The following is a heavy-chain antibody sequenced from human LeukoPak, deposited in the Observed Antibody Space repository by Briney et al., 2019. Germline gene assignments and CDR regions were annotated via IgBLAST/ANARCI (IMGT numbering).Heavy chain of an antibody. CDR1: GGSFSGYY. CDR3: ARQALSRSSRGGHFDY. V-gene: IGHV4-34*01. J-gene: IGHJ4*02. D-gene: IGHD6-6*01. CDR2: INHSGST. Sequence: SETLSLTCAVYGGSFSGYYWSWIRQPPGKGLEWIGEINHSGSTNYNPSLKSRVTISVDTSKNQFSLKLSSVTAAETAVYYCARQALSRSSRGGHFDYWGQGTLVTVSS.